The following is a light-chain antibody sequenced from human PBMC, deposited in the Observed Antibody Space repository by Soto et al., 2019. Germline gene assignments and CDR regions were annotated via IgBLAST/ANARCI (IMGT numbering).Light chain of an antibody. J-gene: IGKJ1*01. Sequence: IVLTQSPGTLSLSPGERATLSCRASQSVSSSSLAWYQQKPGQAPRLVIYGASTRATGFPDRFTGSGSGTDFTLTISRLEPEDFAVYYCQQYGTSPQTFGQGTKVDIK. CDR3: QQYGTSPQT. CDR1: QSVSSSS. V-gene: IGKV3-20*01. CDR2: GAS.